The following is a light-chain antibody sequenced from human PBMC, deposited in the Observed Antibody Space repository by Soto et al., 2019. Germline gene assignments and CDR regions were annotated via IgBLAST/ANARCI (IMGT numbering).Light chain of an antibody. CDR2: NND. V-gene: IGLV1-44*01. J-gene: IGLJ1*01. Sequence: QSVLTQPPSASGTPGQRVTISCAGGSSNIGTNSVNWYQQLPGRAPKLLIYNNDLRPSGVPDRFSGSKSGTSASLAISGLPSEDEADYYCAAWDDSLNGFYVFGIGTKVTVL. CDR1: SSNIGTNS. CDR3: AAWDDSLNGFYV.